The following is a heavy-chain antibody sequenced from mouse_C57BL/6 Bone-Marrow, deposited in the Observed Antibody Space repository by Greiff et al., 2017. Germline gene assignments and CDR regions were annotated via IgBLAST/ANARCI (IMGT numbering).Heavy chain of an antibody. D-gene: IGHD1-1*01. CDR1: GYTFTSYG. Sequence: QVQLKQSGAELARPGASVKLSCKASGYTFTSYGISWVKQRTGQGLEWIGEIYPRSGNTYYNEKFKGKATLTADKSSSTAYMVLRSLTSEDSAVYFCARGDLLRRAYWYFEVWGTGTTVTVSS. V-gene: IGHV1-81*01. CDR2: IYPRSGNT. J-gene: IGHJ1*03. CDR3: ARGDLLRRAYWYFEV.